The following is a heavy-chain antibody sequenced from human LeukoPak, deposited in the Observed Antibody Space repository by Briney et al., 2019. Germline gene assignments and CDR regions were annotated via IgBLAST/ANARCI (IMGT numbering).Heavy chain of an antibody. CDR1: GGSISSYY. CDR2: INHSGST. D-gene: IGHD5-18*01. V-gene: IGHV4-34*01. J-gene: IGHJ4*02. Sequence: SETLSLTCTVSGGSISSYYWSWIRQPPGKGLEWIGEINHSGSTNYNPSLKSRVTISVDTSKNRFSLKLSSVTAADTAVYYCARGRISYGWKPSYFDYWGQGTLVTVSS. CDR3: ARGRISYGWKPSYFDY.